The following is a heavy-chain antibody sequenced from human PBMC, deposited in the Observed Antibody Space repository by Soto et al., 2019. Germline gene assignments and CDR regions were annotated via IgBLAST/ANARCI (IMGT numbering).Heavy chain of an antibody. V-gene: IGHV3-33*01. CDR1: GFTFSSYG. CDR2: IWYDGSNK. D-gene: IGHD2-21*02. CDR3: ARTGPSYCGGDCYAPPRY. Sequence: PGGSLRLSCAASGFTFSSYGMHWVRQAPGKGLEWVAVIWYDGSNKYYADSVKGRFTISRDNSKNTLYLQMNSLRAEDTAVYYCARTGPSYCGGDCYAPPRYWGQGT. J-gene: IGHJ4*02.